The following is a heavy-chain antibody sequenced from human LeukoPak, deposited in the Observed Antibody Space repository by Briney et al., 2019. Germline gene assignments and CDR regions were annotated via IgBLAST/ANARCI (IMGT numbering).Heavy chain of an antibody. Sequence: GGSLRLSCAASGFTFDDYAMHWVRQAPGKGLEWVSLISGDGGSTYYADSVKGRFTISRDNSKNSLYLQMNSLRAEDTAVYYCASAPYVWGTYRQGAFDIWGQGTMVTVSS. J-gene: IGHJ3*02. D-gene: IGHD3-16*02. CDR3: ASAPYVWGTYRQGAFDI. CDR1: GFTFDDYA. CDR2: ISGDGGST. V-gene: IGHV3-43*02.